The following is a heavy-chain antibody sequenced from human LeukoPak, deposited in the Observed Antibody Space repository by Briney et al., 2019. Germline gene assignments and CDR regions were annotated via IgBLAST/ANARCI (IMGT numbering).Heavy chain of an antibody. D-gene: IGHD3-3*01. CDR2: ISAYNGNT. J-gene: IGHJ5*02. Sequence: GASVKVSCKASGYTFTSYGISWVRQAPGQGLEWTGWISAYNGNTNYAQKLQGRVTMTTDTSTSTAYMELRSLRSDDTAVYYCARDLPDYDFWSGRDWFDPWGQGTLVTVSS. CDR1: GYTFTSYG. CDR3: ARDLPDYDFWSGRDWFDP. V-gene: IGHV1-18*01.